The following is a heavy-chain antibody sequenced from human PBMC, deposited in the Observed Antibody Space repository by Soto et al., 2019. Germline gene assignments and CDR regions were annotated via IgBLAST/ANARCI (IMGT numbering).Heavy chain of an antibody. D-gene: IGHD1-1*01. CDR2: IYYSGST. V-gene: IGHV4-39*01. J-gene: IGHJ5*02. Sequence: QLQLQESGPGLVKPSETLSLTCTVSGGSISSSSYYWGWIRQPPGKGLEWIGSIYYSGSTYYNPSLKRRVTISVDTAKNQSSLKLSSVTAADTAVYYCARQLGTYSWFDPWGQGTLVTVSS. CDR3: ARQLGTYSWFDP. CDR1: GGSISSSSYY.